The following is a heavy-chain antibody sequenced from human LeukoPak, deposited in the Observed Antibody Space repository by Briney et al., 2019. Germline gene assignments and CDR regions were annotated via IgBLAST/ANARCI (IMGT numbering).Heavy chain of an antibody. Sequence: GASVKVSCKASGGTFSSYAISWVRQAPGQGLEWMGGIIPSFGTANYAQKFQGRVTITADESTSTAYMELSSLRSEDTAVYYCAREAPAESSSWTFWGQGTLVTVSS. CDR2: IIPSFGTA. J-gene: IGHJ4*02. CDR1: GGTFSSYA. CDR3: AREAPAESSSWTF. V-gene: IGHV1-69*13. D-gene: IGHD6-13*01.